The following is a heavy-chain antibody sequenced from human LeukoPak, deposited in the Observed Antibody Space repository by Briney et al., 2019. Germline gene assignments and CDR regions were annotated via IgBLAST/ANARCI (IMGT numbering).Heavy chain of an antibody. J-gene: IGHJ6*03. CDR1: GFTFSSYE. D-gene: IGHD2-15*01. V-gene: IGHV3-48*03. Sequence: PGGSLRLSCAASGFTFSSYEMNWVRQAPGKGLEWVSYISSSGSTIYYADSVKGRFTISRDNAKNSLYLQMNSLRAEDTAVYYCARDRRYCSGGSCYDEYYYYMDVWGKGTTVTVSS. CDR3: ARDRRYCSGGSCYDEYYYYMDV. CDR2: ISSSGSTI.